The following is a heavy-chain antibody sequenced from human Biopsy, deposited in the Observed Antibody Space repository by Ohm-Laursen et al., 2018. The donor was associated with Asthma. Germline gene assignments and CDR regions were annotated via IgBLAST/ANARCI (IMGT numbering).Heavy chain of an antibody. Sequence: SLRLSCAASGFTLSNYVMSWVRQAPGKGLEWVSSITGSGGFTYYADSVKGRFTISRDNSKNTLYLQMNSLRAEDTAVYYCAKEVFPGWELRRGPENWGQGTLVTVSS. V-gene: IGHV3-23*01. J-gene: IGHJ4*02. CDR2: ITGSGGFT. D-gene: IGHD1-26*01. CDR1: GFTLSNYV. CDR3: AKEVFPGWELRRGPEN.